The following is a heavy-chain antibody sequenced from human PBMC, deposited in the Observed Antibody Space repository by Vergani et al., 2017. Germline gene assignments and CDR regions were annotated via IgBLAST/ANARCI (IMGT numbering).Heavy chain of an antibody. J-gene: IGHJ4*02. Sequence: QVQLVQSGAEVKKPGASVKVSCKASGYTFTGYYMHWVRKAPGHGREWMGWINPNSGGTNYAQKFLGWVTMTRETSISTAYMELRRVRSDDTAVYYCARGRSPGIAAAGHWTFDYWGQGTLVTVSS. CDR3: ARGRSPGIAAAGHWTFDY. D-gene: IGHD6-13*01. V-gene: IGHV1-2*04. CDR2: INPNSGGT. CDR1: GYTFTGYY.